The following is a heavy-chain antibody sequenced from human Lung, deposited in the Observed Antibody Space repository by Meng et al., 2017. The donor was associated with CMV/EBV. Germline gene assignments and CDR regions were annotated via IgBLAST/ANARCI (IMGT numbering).Heavy chain of an antibody. CDR2: MNPNSGDT. Sequence: SVKVSCKASGYTFTTYDINWVRQATGQGLEWMGWMNPNSGDTGYAQKFQGRVTMTRNTSISTAYMDLSSLRSDDTAVYYCARGPIDSVSNWGQGTRVTCSS. V-gene: IGHV1-8*01. D-gene: IGHD2-15*01. CDR3: ARGPIDSVSN. J-gene: IGHJ4*02. CDR1: GYTFTTYD.